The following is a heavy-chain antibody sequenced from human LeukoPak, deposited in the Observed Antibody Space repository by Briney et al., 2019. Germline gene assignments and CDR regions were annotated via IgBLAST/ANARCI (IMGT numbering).Heavy chain of an antibody. J-gene: IGHJ3*02. V-gene: IGHV3-30*18. CDR3: TKEGSMPQWTEGSTSQWAFDI. Sequence: HPGGSLRLSCAASGFTFSHYGMHWVRQAPGKGLEWVTVVSDGGTHTYYADSVKGRFTISRDNSRNTMYLQMNSLRVEDTAVYYCTKEGSMPQWTEGSTSQWAFDIWGQGTMVTVSS. CDR2: VSDGGTHT. D-gene: IGHD2/OR15-2a*01. CDR1: GFTFSHYG.